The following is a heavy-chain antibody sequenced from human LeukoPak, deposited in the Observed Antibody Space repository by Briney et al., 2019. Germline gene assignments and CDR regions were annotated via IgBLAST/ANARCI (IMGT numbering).Heavy chain of an antibody. Sequence: GGSLRLSCAASGFTFSDYYMSWIRQAPGKGLEWVSYISSSGSTIYYADSVKDRFTISRDNAKNSLYLQMNSLRAEDTAVYYCARDAGRIVGATSWFDPWGQGTLVTVSS. V-gene: IGHV3-11*01. CDR3: ARDAGRIVGATSWFDP. D-gene: IGHD1-26*01. CDR2: ISSSGSTI. CDR1: GFTFSDYY. J-gene: IGHJ5*02.